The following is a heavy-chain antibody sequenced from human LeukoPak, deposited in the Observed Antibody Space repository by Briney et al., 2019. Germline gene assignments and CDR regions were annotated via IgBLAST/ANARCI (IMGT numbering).Heavy chain of an antibody. J-gene: IGHJ4*02. CDR2: IYSDGSP. CDR1: GLSVSNNY. Sequence: GGSLRLSCAASGLSVSNNYMSWVRQAPGKGLEWLAVIYSDGSPYYADSLKGRFTISRDNSKNTLFLQMNSLRAEDTAVYFCARVVIVTSTDYFDYWGQGTLVTVSS. V-gene: IGHV3-53*01. CDR3: ARVVIVTSTDYFDY. D-gene: IGHD2/OR15-2a*01.